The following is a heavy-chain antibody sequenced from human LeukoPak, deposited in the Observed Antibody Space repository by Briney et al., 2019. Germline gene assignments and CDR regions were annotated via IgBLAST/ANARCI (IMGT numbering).Heavy chain of an antibody. D-gene: IGHD6-19*01. CDR2: IYSGGTT. J-gene: IGHJ4*02. V-gene: IGHV3-66*01. Sequence: GGSLRLSCAASGITVSSNYMTWVRQAPGKGLEWVSLIYSGGTTYYADSERGSFTISRDNSRNTVYLQMNRLRPEDTALYYCARDLMWLVDYWGQGTLLTVSS. CDR3: ARDLMWLVDY. CDR1: GITVSSNY.